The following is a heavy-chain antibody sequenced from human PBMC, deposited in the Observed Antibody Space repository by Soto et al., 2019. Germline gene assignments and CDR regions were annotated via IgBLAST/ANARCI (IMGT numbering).Heavy chain of an antibody. J-gene: IGHJ4*02. CDR3: AREARYYDYVWGSYPPFDY. V-gene: IGHV3-74*01. Sequence: GGSLRLSCAASGFTFSSYWMHWVRQAPGKGLVWVSRINSDGSSTSYADSVKGRFTISRDNAKNTLYLQMNSLRAEDTAVYYCAREARYYDYVWGSYPPFDYWGQGTLVTVSS. CDR2: INSDGSST. D-gene: IGHD3-16*01. CDR1: GFTFSSYW.